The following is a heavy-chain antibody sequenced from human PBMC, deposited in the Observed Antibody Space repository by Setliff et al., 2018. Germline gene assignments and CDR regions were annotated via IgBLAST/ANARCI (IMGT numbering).Heavy chain of an antibody. D-gene: IGHD1-26*01. CDR2: IRNKARIYTT. CDR3: ARSPTFDY. Sequence: PGGSLRLSCEASGFTFSDHYMDWLRQAPGKGLEWVGRIRNKARIYTTEYAASVEGRFTVSRDDSKNSLFLQMNSLKTEDTAVYYCARSPTFDYWGQGTLVTVSS. J-gene: IGHJ4*02. V-gene: IGHV3-72*01. CDR1: GFTFSDHY.